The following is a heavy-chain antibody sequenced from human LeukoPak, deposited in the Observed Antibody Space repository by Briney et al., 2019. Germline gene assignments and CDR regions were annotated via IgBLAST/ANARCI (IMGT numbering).Heavy chain of an antibody. Sequence: GGSLRLSCAASGFTFSSYWMHWVRQAPGKGLVWVSRISPDASSTTYADSVKGRFTISRDNAKNTLYLQMNSLRAEDTAVYYCARGVGGNEYWGQGTLVTVSS. CDR2: ISPDASST. V-gene: IGHV3-74*01. CDR3: ARGVGGNEY. J-gene: IGHJ4*02. D-gene: IGHD1-1*01. CDR1: GFTFSSYW.